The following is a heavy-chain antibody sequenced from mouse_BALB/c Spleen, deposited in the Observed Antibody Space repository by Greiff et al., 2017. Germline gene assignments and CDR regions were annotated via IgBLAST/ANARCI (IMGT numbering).Heavy chain of an antibody. D-gene: IGHD4-1*01. V-gene: IGHV1S81*02. CDR1: GYTFTSYW. J-gene: IGHJ3*01. CDR2: INPSNGRT. CDR3: ARSWDLAY. Sequence: QVQLQQPGAELVKPGASVKLSCKASGYTFTSYWMHWVKQRPGQGLEWIGEINPSNGRTNYNEKFKSKATLTVDKSSSTAYMQLSSLTSEDSAVYYCARSWDLAYWGQGTLVTVSA.